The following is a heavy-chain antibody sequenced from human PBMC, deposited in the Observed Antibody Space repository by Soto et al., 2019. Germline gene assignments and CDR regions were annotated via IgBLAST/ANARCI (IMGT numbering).Heavy chain of an antibody. J-gene: IGHJ4*02. CDR3: ARSPRSRRYDYSFDY. CDR2: IIPIFGTA. CDR1: GGTFSSYA. Sequence: QVQLVQSGAEVKKPGSSVKVSCKASGGTFSSYAISWVRQAPGQGLEWMGGIIPIFGTANYAQKFQGRVTITADESTSTAYMELSSLLSEDTAVYYCARSPRSRRYDYSFDYWGQGTLVTVSS. V-gene: IGHV1-69*01. D-gene: IGHD4-4*01.